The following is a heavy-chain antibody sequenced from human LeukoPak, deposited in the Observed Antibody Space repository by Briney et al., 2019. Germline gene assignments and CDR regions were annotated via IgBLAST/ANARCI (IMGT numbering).Heavy chain of an antibody. J-gene: IGHJ4*02. Sequence: HPGGSLRLSCAASGFTFSGSAMHWVRQASGKGLEWVGRIRSKANSYATAYAASVKGRFTISRDNSKNTLYLQMNSLRAEDTAVYHCAKIGNGDHVPLDYWGQGTLVTVSS. D-gene: IGHD4-17*01. CDR2: IRSKANSYAT. CDR3: AKIGNGDHVPLDY. V-gene: IGHV3-73*01. CDR1: GFTFSGSA.